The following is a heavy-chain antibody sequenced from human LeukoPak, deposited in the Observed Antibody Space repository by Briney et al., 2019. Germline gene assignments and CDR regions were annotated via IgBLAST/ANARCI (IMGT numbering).Heavy chain of an antibody. CDR1: GGSISSGGYY. CDR3: ARGDTQPYAKYSSSLAKPYVDY. D-gene: IGHD6-6*01. V-gene: IGHV4-31*03. CDR2: IYYSGST. Sequence: PSQTLSLTCTVSGGSISSGGYYWSWIRQHPRKGLEWIGYIYYSGSTYYNPSLKSRVTISVDTSKNQFSLKLSSVTAADTAVYYCARGDTQPYAKYSSSLAKPYVDYWGQGTLVTVSS. J-gene: IGHJ4*02.